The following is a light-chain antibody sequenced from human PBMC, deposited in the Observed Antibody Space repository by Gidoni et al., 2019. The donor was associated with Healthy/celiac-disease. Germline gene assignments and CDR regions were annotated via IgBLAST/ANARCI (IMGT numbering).Light chain of an antibody. Sequence: DIQMTQSPSTLSASVGDRVTITCRASQSISSWLAWYQQKPGKAPKLLIYKASSLESGGPSRFSGSGYGTEFTRTSSSLQPDDFATYYGQQYNSYWTFGQGTKVEIK. CDR1: QSISSW. CDR2: KAS. V-gene: IGKV1-5*03. CDR3: QQYNSYWT. J-gene: IGKJ1*01.